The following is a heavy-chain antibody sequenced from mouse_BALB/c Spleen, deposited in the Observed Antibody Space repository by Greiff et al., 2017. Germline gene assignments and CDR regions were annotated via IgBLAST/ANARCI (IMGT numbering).Heavy chain of an antibody. V-gene: IGHV1-14*01. CDR2: INPYNDGT. CDR1: GYTFTSYV. Sequence: VQLQQSGPELVKPGASVKMSCKASGYTFTSYVMHWVKQKPGQGLEWIGYINPYNDGTKYNEKFKGKATLTSDKSSSTAYMELSSLTSEDSAVYYCARFVTTVVAPMDYWGQGTSVTVSS. CDR3: ARFVTTVVAPMDY. J-gene: IGHJ4*01. D-gene: IGHD1-1*01.